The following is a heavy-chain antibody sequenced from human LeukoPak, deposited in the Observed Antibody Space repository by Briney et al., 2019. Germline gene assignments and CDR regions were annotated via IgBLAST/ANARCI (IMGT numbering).Heavy chain of an antibody. CDR2: INTDGSST. CDR1: GFTFSSYW. J-gene: IGHJ4*02. Sequence: GGSLRLSCAASGFTFSSYWMHWVRQAPGEGLVWVSRINTDGSSTIYADSVKGRFTISRDNAKNTLYLQMNSLGAEDTAVYYCARDLTGSVHDYWGQGTLVTVSS. D-gene: IGHD3-10*01. V-gene: IGHV3-74*01. CDR3: ARDLTGSVHDY.